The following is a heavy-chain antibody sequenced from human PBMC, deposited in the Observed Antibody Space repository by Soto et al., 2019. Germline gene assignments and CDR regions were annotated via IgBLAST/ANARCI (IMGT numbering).Heavy chain of an antibody. CDR1: GFTVSSNY. V-gene: IGHV3-53*01. J-gene: IGHJ4*02. Sequence: GGSLRLSCAASGFTVSSNYMSWVRQAPGKGLEWVSVIYSGGSTYYADSVKGPFTISRDNSKNTLYLQMNSLRAEDTAVYYCARVQRGGSSWYGVFDYWGQGTLVTVSS. CDR2: IYSGGST. D-gene: IGHD6-13*01. CDR3: ARVQRGGSSWYGVFDY.